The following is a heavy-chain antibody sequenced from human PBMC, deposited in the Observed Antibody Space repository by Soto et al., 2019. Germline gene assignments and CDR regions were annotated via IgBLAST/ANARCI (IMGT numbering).Heavy chain of an antibody. J-gene: IGHJ4*02. CDR1: GFTFSSYA. D-gene: IGHD3-3*01. Sequence: PGGSLRLSCAGSGFTFSSYAMHWVRQAPGKGLEWVAVISYDGSDKYYGDSVKGRFTISRDNSKNTLYLQMNSLRAEDTALYYCARGGGYDFWSGYFHWGQGT. CDR3: ARGGGYDFWSGYFH. V-gene: IGHV3-30-3*01. CDR2: ISYDGSDK.